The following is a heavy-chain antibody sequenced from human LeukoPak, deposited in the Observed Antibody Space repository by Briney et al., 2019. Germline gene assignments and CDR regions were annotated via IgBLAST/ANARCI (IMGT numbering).Heavy chain of an antibody. CDR1: GFTVSSNY. CDR3: ARDAYGDYYFDY. Sequence: GGSLRLTCAASGFTVSSNYMSWVRQAPGKGLEWVSVIYSGGSTYYADSVKGRFTISRDNSKNTLYLQMNSLRAEDTAVYYCARDAYGDYYFDYWGQGTLVTVSS. D-gene: IGHD4-17*01. V-gene: IGHV3-53*01. J-gene: IGHJ4*02. CDR2: IYSGGST.